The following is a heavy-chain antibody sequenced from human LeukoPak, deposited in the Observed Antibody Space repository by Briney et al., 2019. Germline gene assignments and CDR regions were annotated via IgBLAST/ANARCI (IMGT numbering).Heavy chain of an antibody. V-gene: IGHV3-53*01. CDR2: IYTGGNT. CDR3: ARAPVDFWSGYYYYGMDV. CDR1: GFTVDSNY. Sequence: PGGSLRLSCAASGFTVDSNYLSWVRQAPGKGLEWVSTIYTGGNTYYAASVKGRFTISRDFSKNTVFLQMNSLRAEDTAVYYCARAPVDFWSGYYYYGMDVWGQGTTVTVSS. D-gene: IGHD3-3*01. J-gene: IGHJ6*02.